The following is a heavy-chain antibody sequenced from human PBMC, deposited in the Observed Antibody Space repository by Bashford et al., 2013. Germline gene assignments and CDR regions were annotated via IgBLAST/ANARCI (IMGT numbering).Heavy chain of an antibody. Sequence: SETLSLTCTVSGGSISSGFYYWTWIRHHPGKGLEWVGYIDYTGSTYYNPSLKSRVTISVDTSKNQFSLKLSSLTAXDTAVYYCASLTTIRGVTLYYAMDVWGQGTPVTVSS. V-gene: IGHV4-31*03. CDR1: GGSISSGFYY. D-gene: IGHD3-10*01. CDR3: ASLTTIRGVTLYYAMDV. CDR2: IDYTGST. J-gene: IGHJ6*02.